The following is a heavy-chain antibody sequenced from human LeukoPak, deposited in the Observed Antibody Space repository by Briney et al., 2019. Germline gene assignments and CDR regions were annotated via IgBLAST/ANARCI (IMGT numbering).Heavy chain of an antibody. CDR1: GGSISSGGYY. D-gene: IGHD5-12*01. J-gene: IGHJ4*02. CDR3: ARAHIVTTMFFDY. Sequence: SQTLSLTCTVSGGSISSGGYYWSWICQHPGKGLEWIGLIYYSGSTYYNPSLKSRLSISVDTSKNQFSLKLSSVTAADAAVYYCARAHIVTTMFFDYWGQGALVTVSS. CDR2: IYYSGST. V-gene: IGHV4-31*03.